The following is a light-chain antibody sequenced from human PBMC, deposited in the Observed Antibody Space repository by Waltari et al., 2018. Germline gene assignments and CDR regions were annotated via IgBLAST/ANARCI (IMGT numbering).Light chain of an antibody. CDR2: DAS. V-gene: IGKV3-20*01. CDR1: QRVSRI. Sequence: EIVLTQSPGTLSLSPGERATLSCRASQRVSRILAWYQQKPGQAPRLLIYDASSRATDIPDRFSGSGSGTDFSLTITRLEPEDFAVYYCQKYGTLPATFGQGTRVEIK. CDR3: QKYGTLPAT. J-gene: IGKJ1*01.